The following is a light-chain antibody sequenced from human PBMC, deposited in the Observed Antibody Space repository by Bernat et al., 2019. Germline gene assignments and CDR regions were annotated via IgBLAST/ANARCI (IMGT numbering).Light chain of an antibody. V-gene: IGKV3-20*01. CDR1: QSVSSSY. CDR2: GAS. CDR3: HQYAGSPRT. Sequence: EIVLTQSPGTLSLSPGERATLSCRASQSVSSSYLAWYQQKPGQAPRLLIYGASSRATGIPDRFSGSGSGTDFTLTISRLEPEDFAVYFCHQYAGSPRTFGQGTKLEIK. J-gene: IGKJ2*02.